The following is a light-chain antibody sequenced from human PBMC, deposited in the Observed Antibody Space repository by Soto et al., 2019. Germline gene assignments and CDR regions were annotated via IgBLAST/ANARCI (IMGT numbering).Light chain of an antibody. Sequence: EIVLTQSPGTLSLSPGERATLSCRASQSVSSNNLAWYQQRPGQAPRVVIYGASTRATGIPERFSGSGSGTDFTLTISRLEPEDFAVYYCQQRSNWPPGTFGPGTKVDIK. V-gene: IGKV3D-20*02. CDR2: GAS. CDR1: QSVSSNN. J-gene: IGKJ3*01. CDR3: QQRSNWPPGT.